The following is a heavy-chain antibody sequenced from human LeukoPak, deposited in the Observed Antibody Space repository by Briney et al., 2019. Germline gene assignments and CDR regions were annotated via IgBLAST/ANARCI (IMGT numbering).Heavy chain of an antibody. CDR1: GGSISSGSYY. J-gene: IGHJ6*03. V-gene: IGHV4-61*10. CDR3: ARGVELRVSYYYYYYMDV. CDR2: IYYSGST. D-gene: IGHD1-7*01. Sequence: PSETLSLTCTVSGGSISSGSYYWSWIRQPAGKGLEWIGYIYYSGSTNYNPSLKSRVTISVDTSKNQFSLKLSSVTAADTAVYYCARGVELRVSYYYYYYMDVWGKGTTLTVSS.